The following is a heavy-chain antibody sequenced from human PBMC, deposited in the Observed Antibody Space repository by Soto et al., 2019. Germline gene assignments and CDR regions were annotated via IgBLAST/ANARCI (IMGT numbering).Heavy chain of an antibody. CDR1: GGSISSGDYY. D-gene: IGHD3-22*01. CDR2: IYYSGST. Sequence: PSETLSLTCTVSGGSISSGDYYWSWVRQPPGKGLEWIGYIYYSGSTYYNPSLKSRVTISVDTSKNQFSLKLSSVTAADTAVYYCARQNGGYYDSSGYYPMDYWGQGTLVTVSS. CDR3: ARQNGGYYDSSGYYPMDY. J-gene: IGHJ4*02. V-gene: IGHV4-30-4*01.